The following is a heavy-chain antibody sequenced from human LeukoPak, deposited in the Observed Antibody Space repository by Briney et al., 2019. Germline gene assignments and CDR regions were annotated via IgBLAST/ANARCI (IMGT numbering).Heavy chain of an antibody. CDR3: ARDANRSFNY. CDR2: IKTDGSVT. J-gene: IGHJ4*02. Sequence: PGGSLRLSCAASGFTFSDYWMHWVRQAPGKGLVWVSHIKTDGSVTDYADPVKGRFTISRDNARNTVYLQMHSLRAEDTAVYYCARDANRSFNYWGQGILVTLSS. CDR1: GFTFSDYW. V-gene: IGHV3-74*01.